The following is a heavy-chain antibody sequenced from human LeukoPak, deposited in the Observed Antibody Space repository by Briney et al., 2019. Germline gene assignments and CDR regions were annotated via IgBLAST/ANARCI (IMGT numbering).Heavy chain of an antibody. J-gene: IGHJ4*02. CDR1: GYTLTELS. CDR3: ATGNDYGGNSDY. Sequence: ASVKVSCKVSGYTLTELSMHWVRQAPGKGLEWMGGFDPEDGETIYAQKFQGRVTMTEDTSTDTAYMELSSLRSEDTAVYYRATGNDYGGNSDYWGQGTLATVSS. CDR2: FDPEDGET. D-gene: IGHD4-23*01. V-gene: IGHV1-24*01.